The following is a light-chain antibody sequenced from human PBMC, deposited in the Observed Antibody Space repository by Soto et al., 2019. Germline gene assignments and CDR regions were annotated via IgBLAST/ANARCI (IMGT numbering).Light chain of an antibody. J-gene: IGKJ4*01. CDR2: AAS. V-gene: IGKV1-12*01. CDR3: QQANSFQLT. CDR1: QDINNW. Sequence: DIQMTQSPSSVSASVGDRVTITSRASQDINNWLAWYQQKPGKAPKLLIYAASTLQSGVPSRFSGSGSGTDFTLTISSLQPEDFATYSCQQANSFQLTFGGGTRVEIK.